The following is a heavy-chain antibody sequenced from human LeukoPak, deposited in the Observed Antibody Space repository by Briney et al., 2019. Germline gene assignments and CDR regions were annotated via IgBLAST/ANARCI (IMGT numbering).Heavy chain of an antibody. J-gene: IGHJ4*02. CDR3: AKGGLNWNYYYY. V-gene: IGHV3-23*01. D-gene: IGHD1-1*01. CDR1: GFTFSSYA. Sequence: GGSLRLSCAASGFTFSSYAMSWVRQAQGKGLEWVSAISGSGGSTHYADSVKGRFTISRDNSKNTLYLQMNSLRAEDTAVYYCAKGGLNWNYYYYWGQGTLVTVSS. CDR2: ISGSGGST.